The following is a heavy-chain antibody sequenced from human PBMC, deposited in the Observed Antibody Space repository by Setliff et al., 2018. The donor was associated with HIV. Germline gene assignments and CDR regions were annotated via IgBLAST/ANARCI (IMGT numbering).Heavy chain of an antibody. J-gene: IGHJ3*01. D-gene: IGHD2-2*01. Sequence: GASVKVSCKASGYTFTSYGISWVRQAPGQGLEWMGWISAYNGNTNYAQKLQGRVTMTTDTSTNTAYMELRSLRSDDTAVYYCARPLSIGGYCSSTSCQGAFDFWGQGTMVTVSS. V-gene: IGHV1-18*01. CDR3: ARPLSIGGYCSSTSCQGAFDF. CDR2: ISAYNGNT. CDR1: GYTFTSYG.